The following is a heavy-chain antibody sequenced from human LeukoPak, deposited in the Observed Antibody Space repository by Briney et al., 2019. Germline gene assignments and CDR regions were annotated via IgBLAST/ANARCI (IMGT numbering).Heavy chain of an antibody. Sequence: PGGSLGLSCAASGFTVSSNYMSWVRQAPGKGLEWVSVIYSGVSTYYADSVKGRFTISRDNSKNTLYLQMNSLRAEDTALYYCARDRRYYDSSGYYFHWYFDLWGRGTLVTVSS. J-gene: IGHJ2*01. CDR3: ARDRRYYDSSGYYFHWYFDL. CDR1: GFTVSSNY. V-gene: IGHV3-53*01. D-gene: IGHD3-22*01. CDR2: IYSGVST.